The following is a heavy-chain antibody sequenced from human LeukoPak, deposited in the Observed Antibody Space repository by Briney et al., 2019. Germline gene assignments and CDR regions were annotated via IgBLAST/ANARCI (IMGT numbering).Heavy chain of an antibody. CDR2: ISGSGGST. D-gene: IGHD3-9*01. J-gene: IGHJ4*02. V-gene: IGHV3-23*01. Sequence: RPGVSLRLSCAASGFTFSSYAMSWVRQAQGKGLEWVSAISGSGGSTYYADSVKGRFTISRDNSKNTLYLQMNSLRAEDTAVYYCAKGGILTGNDYWGQGTLVTVSS. CDR1: GFTFSSYA. CDR3: AKGGILTGNDY.